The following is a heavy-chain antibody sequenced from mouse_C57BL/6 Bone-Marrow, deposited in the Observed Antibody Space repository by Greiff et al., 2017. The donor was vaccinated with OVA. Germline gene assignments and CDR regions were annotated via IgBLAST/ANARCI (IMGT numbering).Heavy chain of an antibody. CDR1: GFNITDYY. D-gene: IGHD2-3*01. Sequence: EVQLQQSGAELVKPGASVKLSCTASGFNITDYYMHWVKQRTEQGLEWIGRIDPEDGETKYAPKFQDKATITADTSSNTAYLQLSSLTTEDTAVYYCARDGYYVDYWGRGTALTVSS. J-gene: IGHJ2*01. V-gene: IGHV14-2*01. CDR2: IDPEDGET. CDR3: ARDGYYVDY.